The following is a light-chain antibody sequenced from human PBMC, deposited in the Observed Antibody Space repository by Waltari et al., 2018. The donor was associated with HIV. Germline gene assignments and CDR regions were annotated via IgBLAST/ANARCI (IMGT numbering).Light chain of an antibody. Sequence: QSALPQPASVSESPGQSITISCSGTSSDIGRYNLVSWYQQHPGKAPKLIIYDVNKPPSGVSNRFSGSKSGNTASLTISGLQAEDEADYYCSSYAGARGGVFGGGTKLTVL. CDR3: SSYAGARGGV. CDR1: SSDIGRYNL. J-gene: IGLJ2*01. CDR2: DVN. V-gene: IGLV2-23*02.